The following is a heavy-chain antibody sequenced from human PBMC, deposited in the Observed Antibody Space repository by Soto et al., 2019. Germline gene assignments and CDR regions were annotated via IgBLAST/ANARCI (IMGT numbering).Heavy chain of an antibody. D-gene: IGHD3-3*01. CDR1: GYTFTSYD. CDR2: MNPNSGNT. CDR3: ARGHAVTIFGVVIRSHFDY. Sequence: ASVKVSCKASGYTFTSYDINWVRQATGQGLEWMGWMNPNSGNTGYAQKFQGRVAMTRNTSISTAYMELSSLRSEDTAVYYCARGHAVTIFGVVIRSHFDYWGQGTLVTSPQ. V-gene: IGHV1-8*01. J-gene: IGHJ4*02.